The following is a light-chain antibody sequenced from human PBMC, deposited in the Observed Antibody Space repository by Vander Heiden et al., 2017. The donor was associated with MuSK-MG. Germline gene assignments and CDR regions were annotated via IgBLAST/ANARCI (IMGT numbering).Light chain of an antibody. J-gene: IGKJ5*01. V-gene: IGKV1-16*02. CDR3: QQYYSFPIT. CDR2: AAS. CDR1: QGISNY. Sequence: DIQMTPSPSSLSASVGDSVTITCRARQGISNYLAWFQQQPAKPPKSLIFAASSLQSGVPSNFCGSGSGTDFTLPISSLQPEDFATYYCQQYYSFPITFGHGTRLDIK.